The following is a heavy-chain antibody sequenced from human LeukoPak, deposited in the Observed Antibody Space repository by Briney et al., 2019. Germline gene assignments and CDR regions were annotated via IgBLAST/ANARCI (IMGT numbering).Heavy chain of an antibody. Sequence: GASVKVSCKASGYTFTGYYMHWVRQAPGQGLEWMGWINPNSGGTNYAQKFQGRVTMTRDTSISTAYMKLSRLRSDDTAVYYCARNRVGATHWDAFDIWGQGTMVTVSS. J-gene: IGHJ3*02. CDR2: INPNSGGT. D-gene: IGHD1-26*01. CDR3: ARNRVGATHWDAFDI. CDR1: GYTFTGYY. V-gene: IGHV1-2*02.